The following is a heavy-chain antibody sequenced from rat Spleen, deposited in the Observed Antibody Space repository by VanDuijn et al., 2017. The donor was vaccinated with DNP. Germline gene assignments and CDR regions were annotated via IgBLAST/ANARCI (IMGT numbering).Heavy chain of an antibody. J-gene: IGHJ4*01. CDR1: GFSLTSHN. CDR3: ASTLVNYGTYGYYAMDA. V-gene: IGHV2-30*01. CDR2: MWSGGSA. D-gene: IGHD1-3*01. Sequence: QVQLKESGPGLVQSSKTLSLTCTVSGFSLTSHNVHWVRQPPGKGLEWMGIMWSGGSADYNSALKFRLSISRDTSKSQVFLKMNSLQTEDIATYYCASTLVNYGTYGYYAMDAWGQGTSVTVSS.